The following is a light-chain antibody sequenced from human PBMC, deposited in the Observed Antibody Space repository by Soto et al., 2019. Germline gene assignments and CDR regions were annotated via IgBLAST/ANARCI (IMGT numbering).Light chain of an antibody. V-gene: IGKV3D-20*02. CDR1: QSVSSNY. J-gene: IGKJ4*01. CDR3: QQRSNWLSLT. CDR2: DAS. Sequence: ELVWTQSAGTLSLSPGARATLSCRASQSVSSNYLAWYQQKPGQAPRLLIYDASNRATGIPARFSGSGSGTDFTLTISSLEPEDFSVYYCQQRSNWLSLTFGGGTKVDI.